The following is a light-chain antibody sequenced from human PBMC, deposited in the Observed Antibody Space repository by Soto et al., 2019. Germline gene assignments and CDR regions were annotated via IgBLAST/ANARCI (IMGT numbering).Light chain of an antibody. CDR1: SSDVGSYNL. Sequence: QSALTQPASVSGSPGQSITISCTGTSSDVGSYNLVSWYQQHPGKAPQLMIYEGSKRPSGVSNRFSGSKSGNTASLTISGLQAEDEADYYCCSYAGSSPHVVFGGGTKLTVL. V-gene: IGLV2-23*01. J-gene: IGLJ2*01. CDR2: EGS. CDR3: CSYAGSSPHVV.